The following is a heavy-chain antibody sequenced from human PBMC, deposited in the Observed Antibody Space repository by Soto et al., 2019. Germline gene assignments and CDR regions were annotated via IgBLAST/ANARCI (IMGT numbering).Heavy chain of an antibody. CDR3: ARDAPPPRE. CDR1: GYTFTSYH. J-gene: IGHJ4*02. Sequence: QVQLVQSGTEVRKPGASVKVSCKASGYTFTSYHISWVRQAPGQGLEWMGWISAYNGNTNYAQKPQCXXTXTTDTSTSTAYMELRSLRSDDTAVYYCARDAPPPREWGQGTLVTVSS. CDR2: ISAYNGNT. V-gene: IGHV1-18*01.